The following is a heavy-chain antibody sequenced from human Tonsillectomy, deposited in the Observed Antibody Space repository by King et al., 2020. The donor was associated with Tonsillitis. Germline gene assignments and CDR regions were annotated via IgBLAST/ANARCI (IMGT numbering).Heavy chain of an antibody. Sequence: VQLQQRGAGLLNPSETLSLTCAVYGVSFSDYYWSWIRQPPGKGLEWIGEINHSGRTNYNPSLKSRVNISVDTSKNQFSLNLSSVTAADTAVYYCARLRNQQLVDYWGQGTLVTVSS. D-gene: IGHD6-13*01. V-gene: IGHV4-34*01. CDR1: GVSFSDYY. CDR3: ARLRNQQLVDY. CDR2: INHSGRT. J-gene: IGHJ4*02.